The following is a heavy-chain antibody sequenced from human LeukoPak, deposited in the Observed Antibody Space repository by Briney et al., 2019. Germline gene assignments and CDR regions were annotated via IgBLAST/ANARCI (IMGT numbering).Heavy chain of an antibody. CDR1: GGSINSRSDN. V-gene: IGHV4-39*01. CDR2: VYYSGDT. CDR3: ARCPYDLLTGFSKWFFDL. J-gene: IGHJ2*01. D-gene: IGHD3-9*01. Sequence: SETLSLTCTVSGGSINSRSDNWGWIRQPPGKGLEWIGNVYYSGDTYYNTSLQSRVTISANTSKRQFSLTLNSVTAADTAVYYCARCPYDLLTGFSKWFFDLWGRGALVTVSS.